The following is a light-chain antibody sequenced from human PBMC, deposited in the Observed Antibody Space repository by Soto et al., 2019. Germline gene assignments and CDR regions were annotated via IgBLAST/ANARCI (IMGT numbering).Light chain of an antibody. CDR1: QSVSNY. J-gene: IGKJ4*01. Sequence: EIVLTQSPATLSLSPGERATLSCRASQSVSNYLAWYQQKPGKAPRLLIYGASSRATGTPDRFSGSGTGTDFTLTFSSLEPEDSAIYYCQQRSDWPPLTFGGGTNVEI. CDR3: QQRSDWPPLT. V-gene: IGKV3-11*01. CDR2: GAS.